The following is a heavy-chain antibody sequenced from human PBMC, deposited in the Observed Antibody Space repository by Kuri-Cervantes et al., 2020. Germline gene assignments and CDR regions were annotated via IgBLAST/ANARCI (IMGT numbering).Heavy chain of an antibody. J-gene: IGHJ4*02. CDR3: VKGSGSYYVY. CDR1: GFTFSSYS. Sequence: GGSLRLSCAASGFTFSSYSMNWVRQAPGKGLEWVSYISSSSSTIYYADSVKGRCTVSRDNSKNTLYLQMNSLRPEDTALYYCVKGSGSYYVYWGQGTLVTDSS. D-gene: IGHD1-26*01. V-gene: IGHV3-48*01. CDR2: ISSSSSTI.